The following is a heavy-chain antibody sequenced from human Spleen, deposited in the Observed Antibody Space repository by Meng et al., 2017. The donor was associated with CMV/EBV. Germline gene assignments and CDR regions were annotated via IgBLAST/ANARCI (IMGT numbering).Heavy chain of an antibody. CDR1: FTFSTYA. V-gene: IGHV3-21*01. Sequence: FTFSTYAMNWVGPAPGEGLEWVSTICSSCTYIFYADSLKGRFTISRDNAKNSLYLQMNSLRAEDTAVYYCAKGIWSGELLRLHFDYWGQGTLVTVSS. CDR3: AKGIWSGELLRLHFDY. CDR2: ICSSCTYI. D-gene: IGHD3-10*01. J-gene: IGHJ4*02.